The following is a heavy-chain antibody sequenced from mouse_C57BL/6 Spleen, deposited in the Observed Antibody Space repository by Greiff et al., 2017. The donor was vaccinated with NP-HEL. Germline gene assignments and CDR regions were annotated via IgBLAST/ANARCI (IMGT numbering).Heavy chain of an antibody. CDR3: ARRGDYGNLFAY. Sequence: QVQLQQSGAELAKPGASVKLSCKASGYTFTSYWMHWVKQRPGQGLEWIGYINPSSGYTKYNQKFKDKATLTADKSYSTAYMQLSSLTYEDSAVYYCARRGDYGNLFAYWGQGTLVTVSA. CDR1: GYTFTSYW. CDR2: INPSSGYT. V-gene: IGHV1-7*01. D-gene: IGHD2-1*01. J-gene: IGHJ3*01.